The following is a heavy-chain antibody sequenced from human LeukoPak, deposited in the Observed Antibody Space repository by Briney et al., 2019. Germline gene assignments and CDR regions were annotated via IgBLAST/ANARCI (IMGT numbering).Heavy chain of an antibody. J-gene: IGHJ3*02. Sequence: GSSVKVSCKASGGTLSSYAISWVRQAPGQGLEWMGGIIPIFGTANYAQKFQGRVTITTDESTSTAYMELSSLRSEDTAVYYCARDQVYYSSSARGDAFDIWGQGTMVTVSS. CDR2: IIPIFGTA. CDR3: ARDQVYYSSSARGDAFDI. D-gene: IGHD6-6*01. CDR1: GGTLSSYA. V-gene: IGHV1-69*05.